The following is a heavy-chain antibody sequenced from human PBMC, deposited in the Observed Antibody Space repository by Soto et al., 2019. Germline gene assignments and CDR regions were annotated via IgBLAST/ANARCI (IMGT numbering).Heavy chain of an antibody. D-gene: IGHD3-3*01. CDR1: GGSISSYY. CDR2: IYYSGST. J-gene: IGHJ4*02. Sequence: SETLSLTCTVSGGSISSYYWSWIRQPPGKGLEWIGYIYYSGSTNYNPSLKSRVTISVDTSKNQFSLKLSSVTAADTAVYYCARVLRQGFLEWLTFDYWGQGTLVTVSS. CDR3: ARVLRQGFLEWLTFDY. V-gene: IGHV4-59*01.